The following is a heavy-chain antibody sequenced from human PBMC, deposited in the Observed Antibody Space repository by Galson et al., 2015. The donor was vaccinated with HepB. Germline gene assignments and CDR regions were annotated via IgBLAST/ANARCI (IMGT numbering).Heavy chain of an antibody. CDR3: AADRHYDILTGYWYFDL. J-gene: IGHJ2*01. CDR2: IVVGSGNT. V-gene: IGHV1-58*02. D-gene: IGHD3-9*01. Sequence: SVKVSCKASGYTFTSYGISWVRQARGQRLEWIGWIVVGSGNTNYAQKFQERVTITRDMSTSTAYMELSSLRSEDTAVYYCAADRHYDILTGYWYFDLWGRGTLVTVSS. CDR1: GYTFTSYG.